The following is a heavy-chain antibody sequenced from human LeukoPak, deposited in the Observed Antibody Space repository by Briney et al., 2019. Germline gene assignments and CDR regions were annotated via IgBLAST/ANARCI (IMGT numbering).Heavy chain of an antibody. CDR3: ASLGYCSSTSCYRVLYY. CDR1: GFTFSSYA. V-gene: IGHV3-23*01. Sequence: GGSLRLSCAASGFTFSSYAMSWVRQAPGKGLEWVSAISGSGGSTYYADSVKGRFTISRDNSKNTLYLQMNSLRAEDTAVYYCASLGYCSSTSCYRVLYYWGQGTLVTVSS. CDR2: ISGSGGST. J-gene: IGHJ4*02. D-gene: IGHD2-2*01.